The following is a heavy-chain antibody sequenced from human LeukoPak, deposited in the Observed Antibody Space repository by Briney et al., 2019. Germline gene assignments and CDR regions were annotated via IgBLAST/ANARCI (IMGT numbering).Heavy chain of an antibody. CDR3: AKDRVDRSGWYAY. V-gene: IGHV3-23*01. CDR2: ISGSDDCT. D-gene: IGHD6-19*01. Sequence: GGSLRLSCVASGFTFSSYAMSWVRQAPGKGLEWVSAISGSDDCTHYADSVKGRFTISRDNSKNTLYLQMNSLRAEDTAVYYCAKDRVDRSGWYAYWGQGILVTVSS. J-gene: IGHJ4*02. CDR1: GFTFSSYA.